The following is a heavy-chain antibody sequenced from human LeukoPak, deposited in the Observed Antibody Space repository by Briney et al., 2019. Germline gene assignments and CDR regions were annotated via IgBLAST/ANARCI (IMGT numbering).Heavy chain of an antibody. D-gene: IGHD3-22*01. V-gene: IGHV3-30*18. CDR1: GFSFSSHG. J-gene: IGHJ4*02. Sequence: PGGSLRLSCAASGFSFSSHGMHWVRQAPGKGLEWVAVISHDGNTKYYADSVKGRFTITRDNSKNTLHLQMNSLRAEDTAVYYCAKSAYYDSSGFYREYYFDYWGQGTLVTVSS. CDR3: AKSAYYDSSGFYREYYFDY. CDR2: ISHDGNTK.